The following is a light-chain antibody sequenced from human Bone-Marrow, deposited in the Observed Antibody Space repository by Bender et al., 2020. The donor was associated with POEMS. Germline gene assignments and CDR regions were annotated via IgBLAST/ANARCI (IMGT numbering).Light chain of an antibody. Sequence: NFMLTQPHSVSESPGKTVTISCTRSSGSIASNYVQWYQQRPGSSPTTVMFDNNQRPSGVPDRFSGSIDSSSNSASLTISGLKTEDEADYYCQSHNNENHDVIFGGGTKLTVL. CDR1: SGSIASNY. J-gene: IGLJ2*01. CDR3: QSHNNENHDVI. CDR2: DNN. V-gene: IGLV6-57*01.